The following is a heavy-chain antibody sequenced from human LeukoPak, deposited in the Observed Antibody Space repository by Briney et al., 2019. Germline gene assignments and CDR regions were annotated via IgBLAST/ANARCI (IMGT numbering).Heavy chain of an antibody. CDR2: IYYSGST. CDR3: ARGPWYGWFDH. CDR1: GGSISSNGYY. D-gene: IGHD6-13*01. Sequence: SQTLSLTCTVCGGSISSNGYYWSWIRQHPGKGLEWIGYIYYSGSTYYNPSLKSRVTISVDTSKNQFSLKLSSVTAADTAVFYCARGPWYGWFDHWGLGTLVTVSS. V-gene: IGHV4-31*03. J-gene: IGHJ5*02.